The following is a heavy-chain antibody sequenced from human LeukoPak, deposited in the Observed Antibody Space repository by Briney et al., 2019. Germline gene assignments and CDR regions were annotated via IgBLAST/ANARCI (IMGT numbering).Heavy chain of an antibody. D-gene: IGHD3-16*02. J-gene: IGHJ4*02. CDR1: GYTFTSYG. V-gene: IGHV1-18*01. Sequence: ASLKVSCTTSGYTFTSYGINWVRQAPGQGLEWMGCISADNGNTNYAKKVQGRVTISTDTSTSTAYMQLRSLRSDDTAVYYWARGYDYIWGSYRYGCDNWGQGALVTVSS. CDR3: ARGYDYIWGSYRYGCDN. CDR2: ISADNGNT.